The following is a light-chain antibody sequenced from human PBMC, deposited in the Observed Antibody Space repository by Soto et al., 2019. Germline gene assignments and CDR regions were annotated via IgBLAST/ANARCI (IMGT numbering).Light chain of an antibody. V-gene: IGLV2-14*01. J-gene: IGLJ1*01. CDR2: EVS. CDR3: SSYISSSIDYV. Sequence: QSALTQHASVSGSPGQSITISCTGTSSDVGGYDYVSWYQQHPGKAPKLMIYEVSNRPSGVSNRFSGSKSGNTASLTISGLQADDEADYYCSSYISSSIDYVFGTGTKLTVL. CDR1: SSDVGGYDY.